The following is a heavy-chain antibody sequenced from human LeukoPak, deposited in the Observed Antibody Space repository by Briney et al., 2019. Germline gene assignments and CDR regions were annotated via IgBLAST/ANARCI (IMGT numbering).Heavy chain of an antibody. J-gene: IGHJ3*02. CDR3: ARRMKLAAKGDAFDI. V-gene: IGHV4-59*12. CDR2: IYYSGST. CDR1: GGSISSYY. D-gene: IGHD2-15*01. Sequence: SETLSLTCTVSGGSISSYYWSWIRQPPGKGLEWIGYIYYSGSTNYNPSLKSRVTISVDTSKNQFSLKLSSVTAADTAVYYCARRMKLAAKGDAFDIWGQGTMVTVSS.